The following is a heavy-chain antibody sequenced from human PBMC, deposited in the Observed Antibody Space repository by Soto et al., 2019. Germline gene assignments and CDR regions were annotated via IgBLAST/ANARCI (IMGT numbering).Heavy chain of an antibody. Sequence: GESLKISCAASGFTFSSYSMNWVRQAPGKGPEWVSYISSNSSNIYYADSVKGRFTISRDNSKNTLYLQMNSLRAEDTAVYYCAKEIVVAYYYYYGMDVWGQGTTVTVSS. D-gene: IGHD2-2*01. CDR2: ISSNSSNI. CDR1: GFTFSSYS. V-gene: IGHV3-48*01. CDR3: AKEIVVAYYYYYGMDV. J-gene: IGHJ6*02.